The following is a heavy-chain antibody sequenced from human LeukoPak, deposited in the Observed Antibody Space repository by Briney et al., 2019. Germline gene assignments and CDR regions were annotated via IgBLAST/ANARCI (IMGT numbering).Heavy chain of an antibody. CDR1: GFTLSPYT. D-gene: IGHD4-17*01. CDR3: AREITGTFDY. Sequence: PGGSLRLSCAASGFTLSPYTIHWVRQAPGKGLESVSAVSSNGDTYYLNSVKDRFTISRDNSKNTLYLQMDSLRPEDTAVYYCAREITGTFDYWGQGTLVTVSS. CDR2: VSSNGDT. J-gene: IGHJ4*02. V-gene: IGHV3-64*01.